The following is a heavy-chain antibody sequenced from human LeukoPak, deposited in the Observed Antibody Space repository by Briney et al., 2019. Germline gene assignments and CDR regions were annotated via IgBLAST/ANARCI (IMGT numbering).Heavy chain of an antibody. D-gene: IGHD4-17*01. CDR3: ANLYGDSGLDY. J-gene: IGHJ4*02. Sequence: PGGSLRLSCTASGFTVSGNYMSWVRQAPGKGLEWLSFLYSGGNTYYADSVKGRFTISRDNSKNTLYLQMNSLRAEDTALYYCANLYGDSGLDYWGQGALVTVSS. CDR1: GFTVSGNY. V-gene: IGHV3-53*05. CDR2: LYSGGNT.